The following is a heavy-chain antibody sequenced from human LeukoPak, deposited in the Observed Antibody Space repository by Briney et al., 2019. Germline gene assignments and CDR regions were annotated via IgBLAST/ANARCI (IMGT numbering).Heavy chain of an antibody. Sequence: ASGKVCCTASGYTFTSYYMHWVRHAPGQGLGLRGIINPSVGSTSYAQKIQGTVTMTSDMSTSTVYMELSSLRYEDTAVYYCATEGSIAAAGPKYYYYYMDVWGKGTTVTVSS. D-gene: IGHD6-13*01. J-gene: IGHJ6*03. CDR2: INPSVGST. CDR3: ATEGSIAAAGPKYYYYYMDV. CDR1: GYTFTSYY. V-gene: IGHV1-46*01.